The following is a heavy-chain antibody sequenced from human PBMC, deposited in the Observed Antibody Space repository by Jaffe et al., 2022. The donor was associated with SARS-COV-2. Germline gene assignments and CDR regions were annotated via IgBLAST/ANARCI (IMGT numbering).Heavy chain of an antibody. V-gene: IGHV4-39*01. J-gene: IGHJ5*02. CDR1: GDSTSSSNYN. CDR3: ARRIARGRFDP. D-gene: IGHD2-21*01. CDR2: MYYSGST. Sequence: QLQLQESGPGLVKPSETLSLTCTGSGDSTSSSNYNCVWIRQPPGMGLEWIATMYYSGSTHYNPSLKSRLSISVDTSKNQFSLKLTSVTAGDTAVYYCARRIARGRFDPWGQGVLVTVSS.